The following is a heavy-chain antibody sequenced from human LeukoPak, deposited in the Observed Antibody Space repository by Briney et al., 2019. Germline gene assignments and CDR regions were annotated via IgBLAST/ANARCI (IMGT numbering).Heavy chain of an antibody. J-gene: IGHJ4*02. V-gene: IGHV1-46*01. Sequence: APVKVSCKASGYTFTSYYMHWVRQAPGQGLEWMGIINPSGGSTSYAQKFQGRVTMTRDTSTSTVYMELSSLRSGDTAVYYCARGGPIVLMVYASPIDYWGQGTLVTVSS. CDR1: GYTFTSYY. D-gene: IGHD2-8*01. CDR3: ARGGPIVLMVYASPIDY. CDR2: INPSGGST.